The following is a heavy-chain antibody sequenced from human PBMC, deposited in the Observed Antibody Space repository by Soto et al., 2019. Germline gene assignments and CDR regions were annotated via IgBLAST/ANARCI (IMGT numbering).Heavy chain of an antibody. CDR3: AGGPAQYCSGGSCYSVGYYYGMDV. V-gene: IGHV3-7*01. CDR2: IKEDGSEK. CDR1: GFSFSHYW. Sequence: LRLSCAASGFSFSHYWMSWVRQAPGKGLEWVANIKEDGSEKDYLDSVKGRFIISRDNAKNSLYLQMNSLRAEDTAVYYCAGGPAQYCSGGSCYSVGYYYGMDVWGQGTTVTVSS. D-gene: IGHD2-15*01. J-gene: IGHJ6*02.